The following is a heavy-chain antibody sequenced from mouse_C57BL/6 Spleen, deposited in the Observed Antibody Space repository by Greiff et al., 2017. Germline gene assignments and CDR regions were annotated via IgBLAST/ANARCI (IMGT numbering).Heavy chain of an antibody. CDR2: IHPNSGST. D-gene: IGHD1-1*01. V-gene: IGHV1-64*01. CDR3: ARGGYYGSQWGYYFDY. CDR1: GYTFTSYW. J-gene: IGHJ2*01. Sequence: VQLQQPGAELVKPGASVKLSCKASGYTFTSYWMHWVKQRPGQGLEWIGMIHPNSGSTNYNEKFKSKATLTVDKSSSTAYMQLSSLTSEDSAVYYCARGGYYGSQWGYYFDYWGQGTTLTVSS.